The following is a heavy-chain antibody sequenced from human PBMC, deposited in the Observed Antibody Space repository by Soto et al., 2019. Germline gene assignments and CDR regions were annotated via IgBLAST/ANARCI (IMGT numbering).Heavy chain of an antibody. J-gene: IGHJ5*02. D-gene: IGHD1-7*01. CDR3: AREWNYHGEGWFDP. Sequence: SETLSLTCTVSGGSISSSSYYWGWIRQPPGKGLEWIGSIYYSGSTYYNPSLKSRVTIFVDTSNNQFSLRLNSVTAADTAVYYCAREWNYHGEGWFDPWGQGTLVTVSS. CDR1: GGSISSSSYY. CDR2: IYYSGST. V-gene: IGHV4-39*02.